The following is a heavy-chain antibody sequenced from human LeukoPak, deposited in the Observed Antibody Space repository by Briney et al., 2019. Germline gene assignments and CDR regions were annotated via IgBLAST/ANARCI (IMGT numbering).Heavy chain of an antibody. CDR3: ARVTFPGIAAAGPRED. J-gene: IGHJ4*02. CDR2: IYHSGSI. D-gene: IGHD6-13*01. CDR1: GYSISNGYF. Sequence: PSETLSLNCTVSGYSISNGYFWGWIRQPPGKGLECIGTIYHSGSIYYNPSLKGRVTISVDTSKNQFSLKLNSLTAADTAVYYCARVTFPGIAAAGPREDWGQGTLVTVSS. V-gene: IGHV4-38-2*02.